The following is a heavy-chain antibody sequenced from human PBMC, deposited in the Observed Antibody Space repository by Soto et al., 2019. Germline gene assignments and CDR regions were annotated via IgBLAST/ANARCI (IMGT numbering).Heavy chain of an antibody. CDR3: ARANILLSGWPFDS. CDR1: GFTFSSYW. CDR2: INSEGSGT. V-gene: IGHV3-74*01. D-gene: IGHD6-19*01. J-gene: IGHJ4*02. Sequence: SGGSLRLSCAASGFTFSSYWMHWVRQAPGKGLVWVSRINSEGSGTTYGDSVRGRFTISRDNAKNTLFLKMNSLRVDDTAIYYCARANILLSGWPFDSWGQGTLVTSPQ.